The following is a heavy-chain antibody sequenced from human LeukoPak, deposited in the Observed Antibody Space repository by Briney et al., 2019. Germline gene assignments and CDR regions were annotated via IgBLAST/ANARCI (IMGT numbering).Heavy chain of an antibody. CDR3: ARDIELST. CDR2: ISFSGGNT. Sequence: PGRSLRLSCTASGFIFGDYAMSWVRQAPGKGLEWVSLISFSGGNTYYTDSVKGRFTISRDNSKGTMYLQMNSLRAEDTAIYYCARDIELSTWGLGTMVTVSS. V-gene: IGHV3-23*01. D-gene: IGHD3-16*02. CDR1: GFIFGDYA. J-gene: IGHJ3*01.